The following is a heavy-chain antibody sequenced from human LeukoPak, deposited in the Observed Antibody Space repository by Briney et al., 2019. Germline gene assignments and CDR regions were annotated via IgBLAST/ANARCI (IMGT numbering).Heavy chain of an antibody. D-gene: IGHD6-13*01. J-gene: IGHJ4*02. Sequence: ASVKVSCKASGYTFTSYDINWVRQATGQGLEWMGWMNPNSGNTGYAQKFQGRVTVTRNTSISTAYMELSSLRSEDTAVYYCARRIATAGTLDYWGQGTLVTVSS. CDR2: MNPNSGNT. CDR1: GYTFTSYD. CDR3: ARRIATAGTLDY. V-gene: IGHV1-8*01.